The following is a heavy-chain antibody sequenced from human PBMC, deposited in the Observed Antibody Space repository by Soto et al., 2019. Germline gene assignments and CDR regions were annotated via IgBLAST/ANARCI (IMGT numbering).Heavy chain of an antibody. D-gene: IGHD3-3*01. J-gene: IGHJ6*02. CDR1: GFTFSNYA. Sequence: PGGSLRLSCAAAGFTFSNYALTWVRQSPGKGLEWVSTFSGSGGSTYYADSVRGRFTISRDNSKNTLFLQMNSLRVEDTAIYYCARDWTGDTCPCLDVWGQGTTVTVSS. CDR3: ARDWTGDTCPCLDV. CDR2: FSGSGGST. V-gene: IGHV3-23*01.